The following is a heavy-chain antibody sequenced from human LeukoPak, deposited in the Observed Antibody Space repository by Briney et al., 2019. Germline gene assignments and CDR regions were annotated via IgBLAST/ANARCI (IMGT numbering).Heavy chain of an antibody. D-gene: IGHD6-19*01. CDR1: GGSISSSSYY. Sequence: PSETLSLTCTVSGGSISSSSYYWGWIRQPPGKGLEWIGSIYYSGSTYYNPSLKSRVTISVDTSKNQFSLKLSSVTDADTAVYYCARQSGWYAPLAHYYYYGMDVWGQGTTVTVSS. CDR2: IYYSGST. CDR3: ARQSGWYAPLAHYYYYGMDV. J-gene: IGHJ6*02. V-gene: IGHV4-39*01.